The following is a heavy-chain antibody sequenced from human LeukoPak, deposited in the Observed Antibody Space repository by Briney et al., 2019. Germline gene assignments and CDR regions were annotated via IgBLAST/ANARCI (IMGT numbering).Heavy chain of an antibody. Sequence: ASVKDSCKASGYTFTGSSMHWVRQAPGPGLEWMGWINPDTGGTKYAQNFQGRVTMTRDTSISTAYMELSRLRSDDTAVYYCARQTSTIAMFDYWGQGTLVIVSS. CDR1: GYTFTGSS. CDR3: ARQTSTIAMFDY. CDR2: INPDTGGT. J-gene: IGHJ4*02. V-gene: IGHV1-2*02. D-gene: IGHD5-24*01.